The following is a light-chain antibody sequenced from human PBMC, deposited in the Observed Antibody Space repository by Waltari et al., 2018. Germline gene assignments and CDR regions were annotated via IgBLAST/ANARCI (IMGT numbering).Light chain of an antibody. Sequence: DIVMTQSPDSLAVSLGERATINCKSSQSVLYSSDNKNYLVWYQQKPGQPPKVLIYWASTRESGVPDRFSDSGSGTDFTLTISSLQAEDVAVYYCQQCYDVPITFGQGTRLEIK. V-gene: IGKV4-1*01. CDR3: QQCYDVPIT. CDR2: WAS. CDR1: QSVLYSSDNKNY. J-gene: IGKJ5*01.